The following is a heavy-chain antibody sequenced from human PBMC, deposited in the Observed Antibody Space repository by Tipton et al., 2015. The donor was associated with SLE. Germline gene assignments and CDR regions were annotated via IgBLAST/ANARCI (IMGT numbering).Heavy chain of an antibody. Sequence: TLSLTCAVSGVSIRSHYWAWIRQSPGKGLVWIVSTYNNDRTKYNPSLQSRVTVSVDTSRNQLSLKLSSVTAADTAVYYCARFHLKSWYEFDSWGQGTLVTVSS. J-gene: IGHJ5*01. CDR1: GVSIRSHY. CDR2: TYNNDRT. CDR3: ARFHLKSWYEFDS. D-gene: IGHD6-13*01. V-gene: IGHV4-59*11.